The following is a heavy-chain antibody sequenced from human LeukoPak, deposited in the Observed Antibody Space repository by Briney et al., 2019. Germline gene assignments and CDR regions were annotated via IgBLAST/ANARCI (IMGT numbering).Heavy chain of an antibody. J-gene: IGHJ4*02. V-gene: IGHV1-46*01. Sequence: ASVKVSCKASGYTFTDYYMHWVRRAPGQGLEWMGAINPRGGSTTYAQKFQGRVTMTRDTSTSTFYMVLSSLKSDDTAVYYCARAGGSRSPFDYWGQGTLVTVSS. D-gene: IGHD6-6*01. CDR1: GYTFTDYY. CDR3: ARAGGSRSPFDY. CDR2: INPRGGST.